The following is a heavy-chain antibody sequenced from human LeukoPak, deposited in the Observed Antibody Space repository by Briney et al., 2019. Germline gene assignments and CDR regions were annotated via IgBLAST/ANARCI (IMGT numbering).Heavy chain of an antibody. CDR2: IYYSGST. J-gene: IGHJ4*02. CDR3: ARVRGGRSSGYDY. D-gene: IGHD3-22*01. V-gene: IGHV4-59*12. Sequence: SETLSLTCTVSGGSISSYYWSWIRQPPGKGLEWIGYIYYSGSTNYNPSLKSRVTISVDTSKNQFSLKLSSVTAADTAVYYCARVRGGRSSGYDYWGQGTLVTVSS. CDR1: GGSISSYY.